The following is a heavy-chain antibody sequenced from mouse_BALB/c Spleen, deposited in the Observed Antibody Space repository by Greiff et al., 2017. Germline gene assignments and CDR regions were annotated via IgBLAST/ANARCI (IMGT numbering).Heavy chain of an antibody. CDR2: ISDGGSYT. Sequence: EVQGVESGGGLVKPGGSLKLSCAASGFTFSDYYMYWVRQTPEKRLEWVATISDGGSYTYYPDSVKGRFTISRDNAKNNLYLQMSSLKSEDTAMYYCARAYDSYAMDYWGQGTSVTVSS. D-gene: IGHD6-5*01. J-gene: IGHJ4*01. CDR1: GFTFSDYY. V-gene: IGHV5-4*02. CDR3: ARAYDSYAMDY.